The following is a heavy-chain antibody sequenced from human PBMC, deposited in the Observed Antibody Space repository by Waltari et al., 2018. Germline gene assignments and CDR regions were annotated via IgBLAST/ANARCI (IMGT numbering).Heavy chain of an antibody. V-gene: IGHV3-43*01. CDR1: GFTFDDYT. CDR3: AKDIRGDQSLGYFQH. J-gene: IGHJ1*01. D-gene: IGHD2-21*02. Sequence: EVQLVESGGVVVQPGGSLRLSCAASGFTFDDYTMHWVRQAPGKGLEWVSLISWDGGSTYYADSVKGRFTISRDNSKNSLYLQMNSLRTEDTALYYCAKDIRGDQSLGYFQHWGQGTLVTVSS. CDR2: ISWDGGST.